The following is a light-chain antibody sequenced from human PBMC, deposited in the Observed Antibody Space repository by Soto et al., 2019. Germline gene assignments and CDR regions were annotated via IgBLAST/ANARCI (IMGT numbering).Light chain of an antibody. J-gene: IGKJ1*01. V-gene: IGKV3-20*01. CDR2: GAS. CDR1: QSVSSSR. CDR3: QQYVSSPQP. Sequence: EIGLTQSPGTLSLSPGERATLSCRASQSVSSSRLAWYRQKPGQTPRLLIYGASNRATGIPDRFSGSGSGTDFTLTISRLEPEDFAMYFCQQYVSSPQPFGQGTKVDI.